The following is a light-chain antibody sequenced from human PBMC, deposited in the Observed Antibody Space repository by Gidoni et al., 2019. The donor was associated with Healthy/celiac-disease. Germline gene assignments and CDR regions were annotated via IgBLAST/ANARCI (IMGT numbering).Light chain of an antibody. CDR3: QQYGSSPET. J-gene: IGKJ1*01. Sequence: EIVLTQSPGTLSLSPGERATLSCTASQSVSSSYLAWYQQKPGQAPRLLIYGASSRATGIPDRFSGSGSGTDFTLTISRLEPEDFAVYYCQQYGSSPETFXXXTKVEIK. V-gene: IGKV3-20*01. CDR2: GAS. CDR1: QSVSSSY.